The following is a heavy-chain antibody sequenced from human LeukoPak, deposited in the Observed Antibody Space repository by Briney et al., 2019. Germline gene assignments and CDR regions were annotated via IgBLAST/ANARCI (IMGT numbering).Heavy chain of an antibody. CDR3: ARASSLAFDI. D-gene: IGHD6-6*01. V-gene: IGHV6-1*01. CDR2: TKYRSKWYN. J-gene: IGHJ3*02. CDR1: GVSVSSNSVG. Sequence: SQTLSPTCAISGVSVSSNSVGCNWIRQSPSRGLEWLGRTKYRSKWYNDYAVSVKGRITINPDTSKNQIALQLNSVTPEDTAVYYCARASSLAFDIWGQGTMVTVSS.